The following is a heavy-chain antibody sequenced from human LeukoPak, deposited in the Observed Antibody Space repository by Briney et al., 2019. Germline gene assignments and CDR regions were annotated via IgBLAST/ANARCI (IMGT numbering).Heavy chain of an antibody. CDR3: ANRRGTSGWSEGYFDY. D-gene: IGHD6-19*01. CDR1: GFSLSTSGVS. J-gene: IGHJ4*02. Sequence: SGPTLVNPTQTLTLTCTFSGFSLSTSGVSVGWIRQPPGKAPERLALIYWDDDKRYSPSLKSRLTITKDTSKNQVVLTMTNVDPLDTATYYCANRRGTSGWSEGYFDYWGQGTLVTVSS. CDR2: IYWDDDK. V-gene: IGHV2-5*02.